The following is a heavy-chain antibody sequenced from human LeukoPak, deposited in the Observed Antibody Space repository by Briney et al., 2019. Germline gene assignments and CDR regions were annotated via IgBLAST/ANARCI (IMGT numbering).Heavy chain of an antibody. Sequence: RASVKVSCKASGYTFTSYDINWVRQATGQGLEWMGWMNPNSGNTGYAQKFQGRVTITADESTSTAYMELSSLRSEDTAVYYCARFGYYYGSGSRSFDYWGQGTLVTVSS. D-gene: IGHD3-10*01. CDR2: MNPNSGNT. V-gene: IGHV1-8*03. J-gene: IGHJ4*02. CDR1: GYTFTSYD. CDR3: ARFGYYYGSGSRSFDY.